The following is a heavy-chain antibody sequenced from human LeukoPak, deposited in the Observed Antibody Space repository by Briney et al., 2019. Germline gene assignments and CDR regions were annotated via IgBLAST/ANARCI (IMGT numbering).Heavy chain of an antibody. CDR1: GGSMRSYY. D-gene: IGHD3-22*01. Sequence: SETLSLTCTVSGGSMRSYYWSWVRQPPGKGLEWIGYIYYSGSTNYNPSLKSRVTISVDTSKNQFSLKVSSVTAADTAVYYCARGGDSMIVVLGAFDIWGQGTMVTVSS. CDR3: ARGGDSMIVVLGAFDI. V-gene: IGHV4-59*01. J-gene: IGHJ3*02. CDR2: IYYSGST.